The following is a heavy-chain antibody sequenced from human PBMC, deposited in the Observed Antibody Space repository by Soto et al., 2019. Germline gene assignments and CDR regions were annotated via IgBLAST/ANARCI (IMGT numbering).Heavy chain of an antibody. CDR3: ARDRLPQH. CDR1: GFTFSSYA. Sequence: GGSLRLSCAASGFTFSSYAMHWVRQAPGKGLEWVAVISYDGSNKYYADSVKGRFTISRDNSKNTLYLQMNSLRAEDTAVYYCARDRLPQHWGQGTLVTVSS. V-gene: IGHV3-30-3*01. CDR2: ISYDGSNK. J-gene: IGHJ1*01.